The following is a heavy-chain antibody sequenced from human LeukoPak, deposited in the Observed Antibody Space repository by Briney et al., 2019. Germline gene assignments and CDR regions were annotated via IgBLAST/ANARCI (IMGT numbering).Heavy chain of an antibody. CDR1: GFTFSSYE. D-gene: IGHD4-17*01. CDR3: ARLYGDYVYWYFDL. Sequence: GGSLRLSCAASGFTFSSYEMNWVRQAPGKGLEWVSYISSRGTTIYYADSVKGRFTISRDNAKNSLFLQMHSLRAEDTAVYFCARLYGDYVYWYFDLWGRGTLVTVSS. V-gene: IGHV3-48*03. J-gene: IGHJ2*01. CDR2: ISSRGTTI.